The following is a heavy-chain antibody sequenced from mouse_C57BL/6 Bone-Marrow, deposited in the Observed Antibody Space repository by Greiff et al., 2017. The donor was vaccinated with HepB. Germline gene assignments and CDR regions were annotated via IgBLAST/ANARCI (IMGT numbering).Heavy chain of an antibody. CDR2: ISYDGSN. CDR1: GYSITSGYY. D-gene: IGHD2-1*01. CDR3: ASDYSFAY. Sequence: ESGPGLVKPSQSLSLTCSVTGYSITSGYYWNWIRQFPGNKLEWMGYISYDGSNNYNPSLKNRISITRDTSKNQFFLKLNSVTTEDTATYYCASDYSFAYWGQGTLVTVSA. J-gene: IGHJ3*01. V-gene: IGHV3-6*01.